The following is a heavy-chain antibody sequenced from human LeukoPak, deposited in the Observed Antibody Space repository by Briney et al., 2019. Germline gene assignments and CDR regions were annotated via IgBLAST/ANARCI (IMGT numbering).Heavy chain of an antibody. D-gene: IGHD2-2*01. CDR3: ARESQRKRGYCSSTSCGLDY. V-gene: IGHV3-21*01. J-gene: IGHJ4*02. Sequence: PGGSLRLSCAASGFTFSSYSMNWVRQAPGKGLEWVSSISSSSSYIYYADSVKGRFTISRDNAKNSLYLQMNSLRAEDTAVYYCARESQRKRGYCSSTSCGLDYWGQGTLVTVSS. CDR1: GFTFSSYS. CDR2: ISSSSSYI.